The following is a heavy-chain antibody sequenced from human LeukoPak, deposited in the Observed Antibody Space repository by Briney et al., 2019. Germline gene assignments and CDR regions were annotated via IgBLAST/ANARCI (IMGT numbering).Heavy chain of an antibody. D-gene: IGHD6-13*01. V-gene: IGHV1-8*03. CDR1: GYTFTSYD. J-gene: IGHJ3*02. CDR3: ARVIRSYSSSWYPQDAFDI. Sequence: ASVKVSCKASGYTFTSYDINWVRQATGQGLEWMGWMNPNSGNTGYAQKFQGRVTITRNTSISTAYMELSSLRSEDTAVYYCARVIRSYSSSWYPQDAFDIWGQGTMVTVSS. CDR2: MNPNSGNT.